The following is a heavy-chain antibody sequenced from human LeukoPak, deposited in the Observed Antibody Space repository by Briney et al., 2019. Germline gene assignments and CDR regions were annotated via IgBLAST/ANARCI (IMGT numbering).Heavy chain of an antibody. D-gene: IGHD2-15*01. CDR1: GDSINTHY. J-gene: IGHJ5*02. CDR3: ARYCRRGSCYSGRTFDP. CDR2: FYTSGST. Sequence: SETLSLTCTVSGDSINTHYWSWIRQSPGKGLEWIGYFYTSGSTNFNPSLNGRVTISVDTSKNQFSLRLSSVTAADTAVYYCARYCRRGSCYSGRTFDPWGQGTRVSVSS. V-gene: IGHV4-4*09.